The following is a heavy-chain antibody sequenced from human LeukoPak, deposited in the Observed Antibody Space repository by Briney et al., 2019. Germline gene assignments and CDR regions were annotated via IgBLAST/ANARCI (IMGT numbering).Heavy chain of an antibody. CDR2: INWNGVIT. Sequence: GGSLRLSCAASGFTFDDYGMSWVRQAPGKGLEWVSDINWNGVITSYADSVKGRFTISRDNAKKSLYLQMNSLRAEDTALYYCARGEIAVAGTHWLYWGQGTLVTVSSGESSHGDFDYWGQGTLVTVSS. J-gene: IGHJ4*02. V-gene: IGHV3-20*04. CDR1: GFTFDDYG. CDR3: ARGEIAVAGTHWLYWGQGTLVTVSSGESSHGDFDY. D-gene: IGHD6-19*01.